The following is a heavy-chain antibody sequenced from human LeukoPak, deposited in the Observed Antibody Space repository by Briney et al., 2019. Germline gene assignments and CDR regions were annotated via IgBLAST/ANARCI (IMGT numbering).Heavy chain of an antibody. Sequence: PGGSLRLSCEGSGFTFINFVMSWVRQVPGKGLEWVSSISGGGTTTFYADSVRGRFTISRDNSKNTLFLQMNSLRAEDSAVYHCARDRSPTTTAYFDYWGQGPWSPSPQ. CDR2: ISGGGTTT. D-gene: IGHD1-26*01. J-gene: IGHJ4*02. CDR1: GFTFINFV. V-gene: IGHV3-23*01. CDR3: ARDRSPTTTAYFDY.